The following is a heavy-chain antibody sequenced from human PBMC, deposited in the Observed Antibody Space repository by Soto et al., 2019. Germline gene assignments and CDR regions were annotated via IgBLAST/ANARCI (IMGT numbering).Heavy chain of an antibody. CDR3: ARRNYDILTGYYVGFDY. Sequence: GGSLRLSCAASGFTFSSYWMHWVRQAPGKGLVWVSRINSDGSSTSYADSVKGRFTISRDNAKNTLYLQMNSLRAEDTAVYYCARRNYDILTGYYVGFDYWGQGTLVTVSS. CDR2: INSDGSST. J-gene: IGHJ4*02. V-gene: IGHV3-74*01. CDR1: GFTFSSYW. D-gene: IGHD3-9*01.